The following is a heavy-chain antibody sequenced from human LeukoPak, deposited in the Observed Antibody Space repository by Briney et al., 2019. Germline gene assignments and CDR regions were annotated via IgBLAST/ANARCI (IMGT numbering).Heavy chain of an antibody. D-gene: IGHD4-17*01. V-gene: IGHV3-53*01. CDR1: EFTVSSNY. CDR3: VGRRGDYHY. Sequence: PGGSLRLSCAVSEFTVSSNYMSWVRQAPGKGLEWVSVIYSGGSTYYADSVKGRSTTSRDNSKNTLYPQMNSLRAEDTAVYYCVGRRGDYHYWGQGTLVTVSS. CDR2: IYSGGST. J-gene: IGHJ4*02.